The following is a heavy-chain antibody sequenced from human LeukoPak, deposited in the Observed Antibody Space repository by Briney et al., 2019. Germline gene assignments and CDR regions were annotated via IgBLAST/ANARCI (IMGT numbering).Heavy chain of an antibody. J-gene: IGHJ4*02. Sequence: SETLSLTCTVSGGSISTYYWGWLRQPPGKGLEWIGYIYYSGSTNYNPSLKSRVTISVDTTKNQFSLKLSSVTAADTAVYYCARNYYGSGSYYSFDYWGQGTLVTVSS. CDR2: IYYSGST. V-gene: IGHV4-59*01. D-gene: IGHD3-10*01. CDR3: ARNYYGSGSYYSFDY. CDR1: GGSISTYY.